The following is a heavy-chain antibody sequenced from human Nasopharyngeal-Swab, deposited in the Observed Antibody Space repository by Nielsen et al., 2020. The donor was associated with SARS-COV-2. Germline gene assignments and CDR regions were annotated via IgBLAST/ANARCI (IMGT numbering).Heavy chain of an antibody. CDR1: GFTVSSNY. D-gene: IGHD5-24*01. J-gene: IGHJ4*02. CDR3: AKESLRREMATMSAHDY. Sequence: GESLKISCAASGFTVSSNYMSWVRQAPGKGLEWVSVIYSGGSTYYADSVKGRFTISRDNSKNTLYLQMNSLRAEDTAVYYCAKESLRREMATMSAHDYWGQGTLVTVSS. CDR2: IYSGGST. V-gene: IGHV3-53*01.